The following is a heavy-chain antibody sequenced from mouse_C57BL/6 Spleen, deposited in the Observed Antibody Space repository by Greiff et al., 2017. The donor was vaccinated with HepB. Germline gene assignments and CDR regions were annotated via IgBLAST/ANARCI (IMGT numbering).Heavy chain of an antibody. Sequence: SGPELVKPGASVKISCKASGYAFSSSWMNWVKQRPGKGLEWIGRIYPGDGDTNYNGKFKGKATLTADKSSSTAYMQLSSLTSEDSAVYFCAREGFGYWGQGTTLTVSS. V-gene: IGHV1-82*01. J-gene: IGHJ2*01. CDR2: IYPGDGDT. CDR3: AREGFGY. CDR1: GYAFSSSW.